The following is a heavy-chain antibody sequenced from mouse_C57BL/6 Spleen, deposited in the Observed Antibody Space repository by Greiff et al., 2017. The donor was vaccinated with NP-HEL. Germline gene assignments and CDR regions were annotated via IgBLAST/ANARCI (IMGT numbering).Heavy chain of an antibody. CDR1: GYTFTSYW. Sequence: QVQLQQPGAELVMPGASVKLSCKASGYTFTSYWMHWVKQRPGQGLEWIGEIDPYDSYTNYNQKFKGKSTLTVDTSSCTAYMQLSSLTSDDSAVYCCARIWLRGDFDVWGTGTTVTVSS. CDR3: ARIWLRGDFDV. V-gene: IGHV1-69*01. D-gene: IGHD2-2*01. CDR2: IDPYDSYT. J-gene: IGHJ1*03.